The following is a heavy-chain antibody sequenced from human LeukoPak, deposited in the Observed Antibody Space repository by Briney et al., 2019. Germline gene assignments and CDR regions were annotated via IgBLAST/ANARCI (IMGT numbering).Heavy chain of an antibody. Sequence: PGGSLRLSCVVSGFSFSNAWMNWVRQAPGKGPEWVARIKSKTNGGTTDYIAPVKGRFTISRDDSKTTLYLQMNGLKTEDTAVYYCTTERSAYYDFDHWGQGTLVTVSS. V-gene: IGHV3-15*07. D-gene: IGHD2-21*01. J-gene: IGHJ4*02. CDR2: IKSKTNGGTT. CDR3: TTERSAYYDFDH. CDR1: GFSFSNAW.